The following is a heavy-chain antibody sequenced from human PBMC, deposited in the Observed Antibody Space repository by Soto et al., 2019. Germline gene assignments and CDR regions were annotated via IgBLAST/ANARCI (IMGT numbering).Heavy chain of an antibody. CDR2: IYYGGTT. J-gene: IGHJ6*02. CDR1: GLTVSTNY. CDR3: ARDYDTSRGDWAYYGIDV. V-gene: IGHV3-66*01. D-gene: IGHD3-9*01. Sequence: EVQLVESGGGLVQPGGSLRISCAASGLTVSTNYMSWVRQAPGTGLEWVSIIYYGGTTYYADSVKGRFTISRDDSKNTLYLQMHSLRAEDTALYYCARDYDTSRGDWAYYGIDVWGQGTTVTVSS.